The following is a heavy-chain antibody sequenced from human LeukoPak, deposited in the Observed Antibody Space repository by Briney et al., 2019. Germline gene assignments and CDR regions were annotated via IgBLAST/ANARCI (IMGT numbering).Heavy chain of an antibody. V-gene: IGHV4-59*08. J-gene: IGHJ4*02. CDR2: IYYSGST. CDR3: ARLVSSGYYYYFDY. Sequence: SETLSLTCTVSGGSISSYYWSWIRQPPGKGLEWIGYIYYSGSTNYNPSLKSRVTISVDTSKNQFSLKLSSVTAADTAVYYCARLVSSGYYYYFDYWGQGTLVTVSS. D-gene: IGHD3-22*01. CDR1: GGSISSYY.